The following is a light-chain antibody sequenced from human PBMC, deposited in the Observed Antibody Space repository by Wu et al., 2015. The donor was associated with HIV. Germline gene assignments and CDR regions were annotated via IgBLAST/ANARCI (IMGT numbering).Light chain of an antibody. CDR2: KAS. Sequence: DIQMTQSPSTLSASVGDRVTITCRASQSISSWLAWYQQKPGKAPKLLIYKASSLESGVPSRFSGSGSGTEFTLIISSPQPDDFATYYCQQYNSYSGTFGQGTKVEIK. J-gene: IGKJ1*01. V-gene: IGKV1-5*03. CDR1: QSISSW. CDR3: QQYNSYSGT.